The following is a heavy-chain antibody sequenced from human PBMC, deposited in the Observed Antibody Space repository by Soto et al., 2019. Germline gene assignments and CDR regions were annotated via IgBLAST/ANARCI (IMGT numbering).Heavy chain of an antibody. D-gene: IGHD3-3*01. CDR1: GGSFSGYY. V-gene: IGHV4-34*01. CDR2: INHSGST. J-gene: IGHJ6*02. Sequence: PSETLSLTCAVYGGSFSGYYWSWIRQPPGKGLEWIGEINHSGSTNYNPSLKSRVTISVDTSKNQFSLKLSSVTAADTAVYYCARGGKYYVFWSGYPHYYYYGMDVWGQGTTVT. CDR3: ARGGKYYVFWSGYPHYYYYGMDV.